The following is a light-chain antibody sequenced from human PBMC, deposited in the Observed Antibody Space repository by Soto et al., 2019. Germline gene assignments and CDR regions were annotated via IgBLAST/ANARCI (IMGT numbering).Light chain of an antibody. V-gene: IGKV3-11*01. Sequence: EIVLTQSPVTLSLSPGEGATLSCRASQSVSRYLAWYQQKPGQAPRLLIYDASNRATGIPARFSGSGSGTDFTLTISSLEPEDSAVYSCQQRHNWPQTFGQGTKVEIK. CDR1: QSVSRY. CDR2: DAS. J-gene: IGKJ1*01. CDR3: QQRHNWPQT.